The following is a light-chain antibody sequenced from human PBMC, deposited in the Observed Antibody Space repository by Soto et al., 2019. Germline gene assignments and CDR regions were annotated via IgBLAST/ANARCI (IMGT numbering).Light chain of an antibody. CDR3: TSYAGSNNVI. CDR1: SSDVGAYNY. J-gene: IGLJ2*01. Sequence: QSVLTQPPSASGSPGQSVTISCTGTSSDVGAYNYVSWYQHHPGKAPKLLIYEVYERASGVPDRFSGFKSGNTASLLVSGLQAEDEADYYCTSYAGSNNVIFGGGTKLTVL. V-gene: IGLV2-8*01. CDR2: EVY.